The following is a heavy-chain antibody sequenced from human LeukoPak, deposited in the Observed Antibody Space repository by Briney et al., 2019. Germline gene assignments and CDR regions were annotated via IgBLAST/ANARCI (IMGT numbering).Heavy chain of an antibody. J-gene: IGHJ4*02. D-gene: IGHD3-16*01. Sequence: SETLSLTCAVYGGSFSGYYWSWIRQPPGKGLEWIGEINHSGSTNYNPSLKSRVTISVDTPKNQFSLKLSSVTAADTAVYYCARGGLDYVIGYWGQGTLVTVSS. CDR2: INHSGST. CDR1: GGSFSGYY. V-gene: IGHV4-34*01. CDR3: ARGGLDYVIGY.